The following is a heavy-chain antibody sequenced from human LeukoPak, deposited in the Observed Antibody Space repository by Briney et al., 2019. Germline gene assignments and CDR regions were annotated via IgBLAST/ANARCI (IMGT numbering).Heavy chain of an antibody. Sequence: ASVKVSCKASGGTFSSYAISWVRQAPGQGLEWMGWISAYNANTNYAQKFQGRVTMTTDTSTSTAYMELRSLRSDDTAVYYCTRDSGDSPGGYYFDYWGQGTLVTVSS. V-gene: IGHV1-18*01. J-gene: IGHJ4*02. CDR1: GGTFSSYA. CDR3: TRDSGDSPGGYYFDY. CDR2: ISAYNANT. D-gene: IGHD3-10*01.